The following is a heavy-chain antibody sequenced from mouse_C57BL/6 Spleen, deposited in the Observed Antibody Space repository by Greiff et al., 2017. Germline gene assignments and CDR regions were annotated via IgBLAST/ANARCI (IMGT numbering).Heavy chain of an antibody. J-gene: IGHJ3*01. CDR3: ARRDYGSLAY. CDR2: IFPGSGST. CDR1: GYTFTDYY. Sequence: VQLQQSGPELVKPGASVKISCKASGYTFTDYYINWVKQRPGQGLEWIGWIFPGSGSTYYNEKFKGKATLTVDKSSSTAYMLLRSLTSENSAVYFCARRDYGSLAYWGQGTLVTVSA. V-gene: IGHV1-75*01. D-gene: IGHD1-1*01.